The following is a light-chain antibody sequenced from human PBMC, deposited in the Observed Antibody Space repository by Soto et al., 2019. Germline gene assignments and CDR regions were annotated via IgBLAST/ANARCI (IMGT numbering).Light chain of an antibody. CDR3: QQYYSKPLT. CDR2: WAS. V-gene: IGKV4-1*01. CDR1: QSVLYSSNNKNY. J-gene: IGKJ4*01. Sequence: DIVMTQSPDSLAVSLGERATINCKSSQSVLYSSNNKNYLGWYQQKVGQPPKLLIYWASTRESGVPDRFSGSGSGTYFTLTTSSLQAEDVAVYYCQQYYSKPLTFGGGTKVEIK.